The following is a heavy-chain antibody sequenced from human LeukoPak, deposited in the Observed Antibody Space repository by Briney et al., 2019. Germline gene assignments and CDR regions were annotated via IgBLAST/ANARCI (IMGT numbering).Heavy chain of an antibody. CDR2: ISYDGSNK. Sequence: PGGSLRLSCAASGFTFSTYGMEWVRQAPGKGLEWVAVISYDGSNKYSADSVKGRFTISRDNSKNTLYLQMNSLRPEDTAVYYCATDHGFHYGAYFDYWGQGTLVTVSS. V-gene: IGHV3-30*03. D-gene: IGHD4-17*01. CDR3: ATDHGFHYGAYFDY. J-gene: IGHJ4*02. CDR1: GFTFSTYG.